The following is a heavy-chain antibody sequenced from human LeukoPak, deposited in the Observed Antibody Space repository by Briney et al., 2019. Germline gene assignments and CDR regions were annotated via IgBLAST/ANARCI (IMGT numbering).Heavy chain of an antibody. CDR1: GYTFTSYG. Sequence: ASVKVSCKASGYTFTSYGISWVRQAPGQGLEWIGWISAYNGNTNYAQKLQGRVTMTTDTSTSTAYMELRSLRSDDTAVYYCAREMTTVTTRNGWFDPWGQGTLVTVSS. J-gene: IGHJ5*02. CDR3: AREMTTVTTRNGWFDP. CDR2: ISAYNGNT. D-gene: IGHD4-17*01. V-gene: IGHV1-18*01.